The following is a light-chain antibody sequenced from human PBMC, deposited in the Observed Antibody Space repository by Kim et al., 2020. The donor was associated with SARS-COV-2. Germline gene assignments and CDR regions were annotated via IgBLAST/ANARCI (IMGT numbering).Light chain of an antibody. CDR2: GKD. CDR1: SLRSYY. CDR3: NSRDSNDYVV. V-gene: IGLV3-19*01. Sequence: SSELTQDPAVSVALGQTVRITCQGDSLRSYYATWYQQKPGQAPKVVIYGKDNRPSGVPDRFSGSSSGNTAYLTITWTQAGDEADYYCNSRDSNDYVVFGG. J-gene: IGLJ2*01.